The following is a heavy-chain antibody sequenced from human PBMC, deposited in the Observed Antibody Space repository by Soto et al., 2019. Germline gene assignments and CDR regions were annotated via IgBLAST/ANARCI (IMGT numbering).Heavy chain of an antibody. J-gene: IGHJ6*03. D-gene: IGHD2-21*01. Sequence: SETLSLTCTVSGGSISSSSYFWSWIRQSPGKTLEWIGKIYHTGSIHYNPSLKSRVTMSVDTSKNQFSLTLNSVTAADTATYYCARGGISHWAYFYYMDVWDRGTTVTVSS. CDR3: ARGGISHWAYFYYMDV. V-gene: IGHV4-39*07. CDR2: IYHTGSI. CDR1: GGSISSSSYF.